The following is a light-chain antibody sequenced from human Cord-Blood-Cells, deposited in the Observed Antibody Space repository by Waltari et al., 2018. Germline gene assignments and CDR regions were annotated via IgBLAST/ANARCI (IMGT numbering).Light chain of an antibody. J-gene: IGKJ4*01. CDR2: AAS. CDR1: QSISSY. Sequence: DIQMTQSPSSLSASVGDRVTITCRASQSISSYLNWYQQKPGKAPKLLIYAASSLQSGGPSRFSGSGSGTDFTLTISSLQPKDFASYYSQQSYSAPLTFGGGTKVEIK. V-gene: IGKV1-39*01. CDR3: QQSYSAPLT.